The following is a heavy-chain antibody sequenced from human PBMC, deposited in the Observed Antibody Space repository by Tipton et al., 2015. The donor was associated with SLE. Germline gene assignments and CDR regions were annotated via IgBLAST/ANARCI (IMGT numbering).Heavy chain of an antibody. J-gene: IGHJ3*02. D-gene: IGHD2-15*01. CDR1: GGSISSSTYY. CDR3: ARLDIVVVVAATSAFDI. Sequence: PGLVKPSETLSLTCTVSGGSISSSTYYWAWIRQPPGKGLEWIGSLYFSGSTYYNPSLKSRVTISVDTSKNQFSLKLSSVTAADTAVYYCARLDIVVVVAATSAFDIWGQGTMVTVSS. V-gene: IGHV4-39*01. CDR2: LYFSGST.